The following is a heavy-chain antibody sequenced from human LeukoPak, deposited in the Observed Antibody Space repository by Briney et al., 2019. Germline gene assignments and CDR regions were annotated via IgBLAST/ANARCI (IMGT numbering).Heavy chain of an antibody. CDR1: GGTLINYA. J-gene: IGHJ6*03. Sequence: ASVKVSCKASGGTLINYAITWVRQAPGQGREWMGGIILGTPNYAQKFQGRVTITADESTSTAYMELGSLRSEDTAVYYCARTIFGVVVPKPYYYYMDVWGKGTTVTVSS. CDR2: IILGTP. CDR3: ARTIFGVVVPKPYYYYMDV. D-gene: IGHD3-3*01. V-gene: IGHV1-69*13.